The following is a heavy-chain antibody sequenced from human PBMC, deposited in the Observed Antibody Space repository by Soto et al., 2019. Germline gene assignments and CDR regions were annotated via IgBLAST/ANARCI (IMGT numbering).Heavy chain of an antibody. V-gene: IGHV1-18*01. CDR2: ISAYNGNT. CDR3: ARDYYDSSGYYWASYYYYGMDV. D-gene: IGHD3-22*01. J-gene: IGHJ6*02. CDR1: GYTFTSYV. Sequence: ASVKVSCKASGYTFTSYVISWVRQAPVQGLEWMGWISAYNGNTNYAQKLQGRVTMTTDTSTSTAYMELRSLRSDDTAVYYCARDYYDSSGYYWASYYYYGMDVWGQGATVTDSS.